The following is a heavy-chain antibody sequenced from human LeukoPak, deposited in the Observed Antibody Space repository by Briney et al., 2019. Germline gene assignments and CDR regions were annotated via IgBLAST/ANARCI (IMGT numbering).Heavy chain of an antibody. Sequence: GASVKVSCKASGGTFSSYAISWVRQAPGQGLEWMGRIIPILGIANYAQKFQGRVTITADKSTSTAYMELSSLRSEDTAVYYCARERDGYNYWDYWGQEPWSPSPQ. CDR1: GGTFSSYA. J-gene: IGHJ4*01. CDR3: ARERDGYNYWDY. V-gene: IGHV1-69*04. D-gene: IGHD5-24*01. CDR2: IIPILGIA.